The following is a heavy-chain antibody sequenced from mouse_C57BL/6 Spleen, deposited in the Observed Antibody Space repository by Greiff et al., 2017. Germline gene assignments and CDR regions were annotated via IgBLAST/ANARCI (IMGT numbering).Heavy chain of an antibody. CDR3: ARHLTTAMDY. CDR2: ISNGGGST. D-gene: IGHD2-12*01. Sequence: EVKLEESGGGLVQPGGSLKLSCAASGFTFSDYYMYWVRQTPEKRLEWVAYISNGGGSTYYPDTVKGRFTISRDNAKNTLYLQMSRLKSEDTAMYYCARHLTTAMDYWGQGTSVTVSS. CDR1: GFTFSDYY. V-gene: IGHV5-12*01. J-gene: IGHJ4*01.